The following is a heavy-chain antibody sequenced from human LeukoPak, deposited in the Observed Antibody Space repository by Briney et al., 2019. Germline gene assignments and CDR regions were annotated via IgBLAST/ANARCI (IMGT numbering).Heavy chain of an antibody. Sequence: SVKVSCKASGGTFSSYTISWVRQAPGQGLEWMGRIIPILGIANYAQKFQGRVTITADKSTSTAYMELSSLRSEDTAVYYCARESRLTGAMNWFDPWGQGTLVTVAS. CDR2: IIPILGIA. D-gene: IGHD3-16*01. J-gene: IGHJ5*02. V-gene: IGHV1-69*04. CDR1: GGTFSSYT. CDR3: ARESRLTGAMNWFDP.